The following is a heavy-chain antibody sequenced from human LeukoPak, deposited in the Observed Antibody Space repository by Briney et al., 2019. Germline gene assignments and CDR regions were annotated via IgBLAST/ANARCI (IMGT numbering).Heavy chain of an antibody. V-gene: IGHV3-48*02. J-gene: IGHJ4*01. CDR3: ARGDTSGSSY. CDR1: GFTVSGYI. D-gene: IGHD6-19*01. Sequence: GGSLRLVCAASGFTVSGYIMNWARQAPGKGLVWLSYISGSGSIIYYAGSVQGRFTISRDNAKNSLYLQMNSLRDEDTAVYYCARGDTSGSSYWG. CDR2: ISGSGSII.